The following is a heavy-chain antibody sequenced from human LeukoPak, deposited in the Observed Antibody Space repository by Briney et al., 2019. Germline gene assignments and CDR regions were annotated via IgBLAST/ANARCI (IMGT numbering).Heavy chain of an antibody. CDR2: ISSSSSYI. CDR1: GFTFSSYS. CDR3: ARMGQQLVYYGMDV. J-gene: IGHJ6*02. Sequence: GGSLRLSCAASGFTFSSYSMNWVRQAPGKGLEWVSSISSSSSYIYYADSVKGRFTISRDNAKNSLYLQMNSLRAEDTAVCYCARMGQQLVYYGMDVWGQGTTVTVSS. V-gene: IGHV3-21*01. D-gene: IGHD6-13*01.